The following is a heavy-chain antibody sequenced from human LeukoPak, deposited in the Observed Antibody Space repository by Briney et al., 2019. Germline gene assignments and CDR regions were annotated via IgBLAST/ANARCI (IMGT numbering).Heavy chain of an antibody. Sequence: SETLSLTCTVSGGSISSSSYYWGWIRQPPGKGLEWIGSIYYSGSTYYNPSLKSRVTISVDTSKNQFSLKLSSVTAADTAVYYCARGLRYYDFWSGQYYFDYWGQGTLVTVSS. CDR2: IYYSGST. D-gene: IGHD3-3*01. CDR1: GGSISSSSYY. CDR3: ARGLRYYDFWSGQYYFDY. V-gene: IGHV4-39*01. J-gene: IGHJ4*02.